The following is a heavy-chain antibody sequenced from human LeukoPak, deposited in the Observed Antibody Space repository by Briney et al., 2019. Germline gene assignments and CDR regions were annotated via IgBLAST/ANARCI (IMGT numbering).Heavy chain of an antibody. V-gene: IGHV4-59*01. CDR2: IYYSGST. J-gene: IGHJ5*02. CDR3: ARDAYGDYRQGNYWFDP. CDR1: GGSISSYY. D-gene: IGHD4-17*01. Sequence: PSETLSLTRTVSGGSISSYYWSWIRQPPGKGLEWIGYIYYSGSTNYNPSLKSRVTISVHTSKNQFSLKLSSVTAADTAVYYCARDAYGDYRQGNYWFDPWGQGTLVTVSS.